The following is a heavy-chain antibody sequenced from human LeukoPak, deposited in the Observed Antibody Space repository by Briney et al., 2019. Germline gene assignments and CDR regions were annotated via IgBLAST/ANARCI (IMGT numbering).Heavy chain of an antibody. CDR2: INWNGGST. CDR1: GFTFSDYP. D-gene: IGHD3-22*01. J-gene: IGHJ3*02. V-gene: IGHV3-20*04. Sequence: PGGSLRLSCAASGFTFSDYPINWVRQAPGKGLEWVSGINWNGGSTGYADSVKGRFTISRDNAKNSLYLQMNSLRAEDTALYYCARIDRYYYDSSGYYSAFDIWGQGTIVTVSS. CDR3: ARIDRYYYDSSGYYSAFDI.